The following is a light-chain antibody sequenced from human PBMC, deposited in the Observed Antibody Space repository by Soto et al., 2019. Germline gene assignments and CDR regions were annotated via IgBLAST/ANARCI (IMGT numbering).Light chain of an antibody. J-gene: IGLJ1*01. CDR2: DVS. CDR1: SSDVGGYNY. V-gene: IGLV2-11*01. CDR3: CSYAGRYTLRV. Sequence: QSVLTQPRSVSGSPGQSVTISCTGTSSDVGGYNYVSWYQQHPGKAPKLMIYDVSKRPSGVPDRFSGSKSGDTASLTISGLQAEDEADHYCCSYAGRYTLRVFGNGTKVTV.